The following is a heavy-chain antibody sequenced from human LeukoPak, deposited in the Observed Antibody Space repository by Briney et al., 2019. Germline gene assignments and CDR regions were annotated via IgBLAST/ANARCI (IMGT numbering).Heavy chain of an antibody. Sequence: GGSLRLSCAASGFTFSNYAMSWVRQAPGKGLEWVAFIRYDGSNKYYADSVKGRFTISRDNSKNTLYLQMNSLRAEDTAVYYCAKEDLPQYQLNHGDNNFDYWGQGTLVTVSS. CDR3: AKEDLPQYQLNHGDNNFDY. CDR2: IRYDGSNK. V-gene: IGHV3-30*02. D-gene: IGHD2-2*01. CDR1: GFTFSNYA. J-gene: IGHJ4*02.